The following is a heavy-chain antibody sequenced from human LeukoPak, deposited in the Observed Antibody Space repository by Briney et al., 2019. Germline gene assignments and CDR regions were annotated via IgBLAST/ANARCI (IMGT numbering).Heavy chain of an antibody. CDR3: ARDPSGRLTSDDYFDY. V-gene: IGHV3-23*01. J-gene: IGHJ4*02. CDR1: GFTFSNYA. Sequence: GGSLRLSCAAAGFTFSNYAKSWVRQAPAKGLQWVSAISGSGDNTYYADSVKGRFTVSRDNSKNTVYLQMKCLRADDTAVDYCARDPSGRLTSDDYFDYWGQGTLVTVSS. CDR2: ISGSGDNT. D-gene: IGHD6-19*01.